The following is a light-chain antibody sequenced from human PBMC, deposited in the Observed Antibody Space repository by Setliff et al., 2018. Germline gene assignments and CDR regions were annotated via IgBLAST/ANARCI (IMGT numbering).Light chain of an antibody. Sequence: ELTQAPSVSVAPGKTATITCGGNNIGSKSVHWYQQKPGQAPVLVVYDDSDRPSGIPDRLSASNSGNTATLTISKVEAGDEADYYCQVWDSSSDHRVFGTGTRSPS. J-gene: IGLJ1*01. CDR3: QVWDSSSDHRV. CDR1: NIGSKS. CDR2: DDS. V-gene: IGLV3-21*03.